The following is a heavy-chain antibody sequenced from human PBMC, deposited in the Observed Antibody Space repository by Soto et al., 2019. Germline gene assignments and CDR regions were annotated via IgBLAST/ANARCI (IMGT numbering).Heavy chain of an antibody. D-gene: IGHD6-19*01. CDR1: GYTFTNYA. Sequence: QVQLVQSGAEVKKPGASVKASCKASGYTFTNYAMHWVRQAPGQRLEWMGWINAGNGNTKYSQKFQDRVTITRDTSASTAYMELSSLTSEDTAVYYCARDSHGCDYWGQGTLVTVSS. CDR3: ARDSHGCDY. J-gene: IGHJ4*02. CDR2: INAGNGNT. V-gene: IGHV1-3*01.